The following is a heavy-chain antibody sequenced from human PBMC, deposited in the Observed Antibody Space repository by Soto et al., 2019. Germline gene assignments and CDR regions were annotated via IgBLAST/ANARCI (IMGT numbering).Heavy chain of an antibody. D-gene: IGHD4-17*01. CDR1: GYTFTSYA. Sequence: QVQLVQSGAEEKKPGASVKVSCKASGYTFTSYAMHWVRQAPGQRLEWMGWINAGNGNTKYSQKFQGRVTITRDTSASSASMELSSLRSEDTAVYYCARNHDYGGNLYYYSGMDVWGQGTTVTVSS. CDR2: INAGNGNT. V-gene: IGHV1-3*05. J-gene: IGHJ6*02. CDR3: ARNHDYGGNLYYYSGMDV.